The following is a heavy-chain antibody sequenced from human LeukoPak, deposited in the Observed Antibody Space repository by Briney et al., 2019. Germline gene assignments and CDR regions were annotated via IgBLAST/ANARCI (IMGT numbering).Heavy chain of an antibody. Sequence: SETLSLTCTVSGGSISSYYWSWIRQPPGKGLEWIGYIYYSGSTNYNPSLKSRVTISVDTPKNQFSLKLSSVTAADTAVYYCAKSSGWQLDYWGQGTLVTVSS. CDR3: AKSSGWQLDY. V-gene: IGHV4-59*01. J-gene: IGHJ4*02. CDR2: IYYSGST. D-gene: IGHD6-19*01. CDR1: GGSISSYY.